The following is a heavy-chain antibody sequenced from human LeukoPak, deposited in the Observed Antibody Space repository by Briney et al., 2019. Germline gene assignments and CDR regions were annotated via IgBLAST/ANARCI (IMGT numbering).Heavy chain of an antibody. CDR2: INHSGST. Sequence: KSSETLSLTCAVYGGSFSGYYWSWIRQPPGKGLEWIGEINHSGSTNYNPSLKSRVTISVDTSKNQFSLKLSSVTAADTAVYYCARRVYDYVWGSYRPIDYWGQGTLVTVSS. J-gene: IGHJ4*02. V-gene: IGHV4-34*01. CDR1: GGSFSGYY. CDR3: ARRVYDYVWGSYRPIDY. D-gene: IGHD3-16*02.